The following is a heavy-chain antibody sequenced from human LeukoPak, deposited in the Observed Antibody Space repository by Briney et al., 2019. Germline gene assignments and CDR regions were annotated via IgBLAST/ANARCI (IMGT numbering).Heavy chain of an antibody. CDR1: GFSFTAYS. J-gene: IGHJ4*02. V-gene: IGHV3-48*01. Sequence: GGSLRLSCVASGFSFTAYSMNCVRQAPGGALEWISYIGPGGDIYYADSVTGRFTVSRDIAKNSLYLQMNGLRIEDTAVYFCARRFDSWGQGTLVTLSS. CDR3: ARRFDS. CDR2: IGPGGDI.